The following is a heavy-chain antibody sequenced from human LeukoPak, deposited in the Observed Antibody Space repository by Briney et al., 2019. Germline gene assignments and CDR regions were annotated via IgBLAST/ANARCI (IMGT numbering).Heavy chain of an antibody. J-gene: IGHJ4*01. V-gene: IGHV4-31*11. D-gene: IGHD2-15*01. CDR3: ARWQLNNDY. CDR1: GGSFSGYY. Sequence: PSETLSLTCAVYGGSFSGYYWSWIRQHPGKGLEWIGYIYYSGSTYYNPSLKSRVTISVDTSKNQFSLKLSSVTAADTAVYYCARWQLNNDYWGHGNLVTVSS. CDR2: IYYSGST.